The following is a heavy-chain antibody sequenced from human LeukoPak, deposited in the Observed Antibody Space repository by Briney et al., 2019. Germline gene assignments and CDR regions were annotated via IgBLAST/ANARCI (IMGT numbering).Heavy chain of an antibody. Sequence: SGPTLVNPTQTLTLTCSFSGFSLTTSGVGVGWIRQPPGKALEGLAVIYWNDETHYSPSLKFRLTITKDTSKNQVVLTLTNMDPVDTATYYCAHRLRWGSGSNLSFDPWGQGTLVTVSS. J-gene: IGHJ5*02. D-gene: IGHD2-15*01. V-gene: IGHV2-5*01. CDR3: AHRLRWGSGSNLSFDP. CDR2: IYWNDET. CDR1: GFSLTTSGVG.